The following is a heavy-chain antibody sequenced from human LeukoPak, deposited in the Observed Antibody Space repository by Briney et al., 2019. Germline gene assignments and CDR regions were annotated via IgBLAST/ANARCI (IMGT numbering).Heavy chain of an antibody. V-gene: IGHV1-18*01. Sequence: ASVKVSCKASGYTLTSFGISWVRQAPGQGLEWMGWISAYNGNTNYAQKLQGRVTMTTDTSTSTAYMELRSLRSDDTAVYYCARVFHDSSGYHPYYFDYWGQGTLVTVSS. D-gene: IGHD3-22*01. CDR1: GYTLTSFG. CDR3: ARVFHDSSGYHPYYFDY. CDR2: ISAYNGNT. J-gene: IGHJ4*02.